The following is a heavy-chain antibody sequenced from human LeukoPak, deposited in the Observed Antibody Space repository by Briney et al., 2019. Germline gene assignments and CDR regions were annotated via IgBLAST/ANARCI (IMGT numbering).Heavy chain of an antibody. V-gene: IGHV3-48*03. CDR3: ARDFRGVTGTTLDY. D-gene: IGHD1-20*01. J-gene: IGHJ4*02. CDR2: ISSSGSTR. Sequence: GGSLRLSCAASGFTFSSYEIHWVRQAPGKGLEWISYISSSGSTRYYADSVKGRFTISRDNAKNSLYLQMNSLRAEDTAVYYCARDFRGVTGTTLDYWGQGTLVTVSS. CDR1: GFTFSSYE.